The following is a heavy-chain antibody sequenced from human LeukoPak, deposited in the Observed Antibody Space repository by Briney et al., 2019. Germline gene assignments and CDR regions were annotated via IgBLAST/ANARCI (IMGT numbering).Heavy chain of an antibody. Sequence: SETLSLTCAVYGGSFSGYYWSWIRQPPGKGLEWIGEINHSGSTNYNPSLKSRVTISVDTSKNQFSLKLSSVTAADTAVYYCARENTLVRGTRNPFDYWGRGTLVTVSS. V-gene: IGHV4-34*01. D-gene: IGHD3-10*01. CDR2: INHSGST. J-gene: IGHJ4*02. CDR3: ARENTLVRGTRNPFDY. CDR1: GGSFSGYY.